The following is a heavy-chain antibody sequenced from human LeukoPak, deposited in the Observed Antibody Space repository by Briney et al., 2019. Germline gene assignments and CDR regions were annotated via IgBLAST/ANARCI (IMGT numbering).Heavy chain of an antibody. J-gene: IGHJ6*02. V-gene: IGHV1-46*01. CDR2: INPSEGST. Sequence: ASVRVSCKASGYTFTSYHIHWVRQVPGQGLEWMGVINPSEGSTDYAQKFQDRVSLTRDTSTSTVYMDLSRLRCEDTAVYYCASSDKMDVWGQGTTVTVSS. CDR1: GYTFTSYH. CDR3: ASSDKMDV.